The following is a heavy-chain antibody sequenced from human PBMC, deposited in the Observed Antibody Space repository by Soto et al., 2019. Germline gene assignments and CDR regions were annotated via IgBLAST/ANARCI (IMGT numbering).Heavy chain of an antibody. V-gene: IGHV3-21*01. CDR3: ARDWDPNVDTAMASTNNWFDP. Sequence: GVSLRLSCAASGFTFSSYSMNWVRQAPGKGLEWVSSISSSSSYIYYADSVKGRFTISRDNAKNSLYLQMNSLRAEDTAVYYCARDWDPNVDTAMASTNNWFDPWGQGTLVTVPQ. CDR1: GFTFSSYS. CDR2: ISSSSSYI. J-gene: IGHJ5*02. D-gene: IGHD5-18*01.